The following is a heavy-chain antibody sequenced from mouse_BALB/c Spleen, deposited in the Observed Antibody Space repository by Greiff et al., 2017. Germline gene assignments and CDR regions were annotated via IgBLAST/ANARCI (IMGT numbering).Heavy chain of an antibody. D-gene: IGHD1-1*01. CDR2: IDPANGNT. Sequence: EVKLMESGAELVKPGASVKLSCTASGFNIKDTYMHWVKQRPEQGLEWIGRIDPANGNTKSDPKFQGKATITADTSSNTAYLQLSSLTSEDTAVYYCASYYGSSPFAYWGQGTLVTVSA. V-gene: IGHV14-3*02. J-gene: IGHJ3*01. CDR1: GFNIKDTY. CDR3: ASYYGSSPFAY.